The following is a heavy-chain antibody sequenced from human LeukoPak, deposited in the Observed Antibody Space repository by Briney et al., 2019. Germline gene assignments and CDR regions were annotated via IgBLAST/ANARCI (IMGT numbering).Heavy chain of an antibody. Sequence: ASVKVSCKASGYTFTSYAMNWVRQAPGQGLEWMGGIIPIFGTANYAQKFQGRVTITADKSTSTAYMELSSLRSEDTAVYYCARWGYSSGWKNDYWGQGTLVTVSS. CDR1: GYTFTSYA. CDR3: ARWGYSSGWKNDY. V-gene: IGHV1-69*06. D-gene: IGHD6-19*01. CDR2: IIPIFGTA. J-gene: IGHJ4*02.